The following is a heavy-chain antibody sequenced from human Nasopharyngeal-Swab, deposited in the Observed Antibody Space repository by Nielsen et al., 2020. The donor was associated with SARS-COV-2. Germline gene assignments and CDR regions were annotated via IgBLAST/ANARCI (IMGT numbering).Heavy chain of an antibody. Sequence: GQSMKISCSASGFTFSTYWMHWVRQPPGKWLLWVSRLDTDGTITDYADSVKGRFTISRDNAKNTLYLQMNSLRAEDTAVYYCARDVGGRDNYLVQGALVTVSS. CDR1: GFTFSTYW. J-gene: IGHJ4*02. D-gene: IGHD2-15*01. CDR2: LDTDGTIT. CDR3: ARDVGGRDNY. V-gene: IGHV3-74*01.